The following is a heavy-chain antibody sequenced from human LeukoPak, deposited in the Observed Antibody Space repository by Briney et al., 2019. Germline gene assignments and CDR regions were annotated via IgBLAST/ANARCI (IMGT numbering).Heavy chain of an antibody. J-gene: IGHJ4*02. CDR2: ISSSSSYI. Sequence: PGGSLRLSCAASGFTFSSYSMSWVRQAPGKGLEWVSSISSSSSYIYYADSVKGRFTISRDNAKNSLYLQMNSLRAEDTAVYYCASVGSSWYKGFFVDYWGQGTLVTVSS. CDR3: ASVGSSWYKGFFVDY. D-gene: IGHD6-13*01. V-gene: IGHV3-21*01. CDR1: GFTFSSYS.